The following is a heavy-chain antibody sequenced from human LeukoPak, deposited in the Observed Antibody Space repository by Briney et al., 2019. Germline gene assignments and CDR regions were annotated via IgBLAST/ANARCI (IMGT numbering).Heavy chain of an antibody. CDR2: ISSSGSTI. Sequence: GGSLRLSCAASGFTFSDYYMSWIRQAPGKGLEWVSYISSSGSTIYYADSVKGRFTISRDNAKNSLYLQMNSLRAEDTAVYYCAKGAGYYYDSSATNDWFDPWGQGTLVTVSS. CDR1: GFTFSDYY. J-gene: IGHJ5*02. D-gene: IGHD3-22*01. CDR3: AKGAGYYYDSSATNDWFDP. V-gene: IGHV3-11*04.